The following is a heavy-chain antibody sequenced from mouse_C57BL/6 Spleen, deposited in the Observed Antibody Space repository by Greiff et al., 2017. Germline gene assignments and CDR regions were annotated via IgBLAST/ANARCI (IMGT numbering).Heavy chain of an antibody. CDR2: ISGGGGNT. CDR3: ARLQLYFDY. CDR1: GFTFSSYT. V-gene: IGHV5-9*01. J-gene: IGHJ2*01. Sequence: EVQRVESGGGLVKPGGSLKLSCAASGFTFSSYTMSWVRQTPEKRLEWVATISGGGGNTYYPDSVKGRFTISRDNAKNTLYLQMSSLRSEDTALYYCARLQLYFDYWGQGTTLTVSS. D-gene: IGHD4-1*02.